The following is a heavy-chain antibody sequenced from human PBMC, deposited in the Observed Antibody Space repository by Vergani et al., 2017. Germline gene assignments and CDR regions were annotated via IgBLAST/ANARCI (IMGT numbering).Heavy chain of an antibody. V-gene: IGHV1-24*01. CDR2: FDPEDGET. Sequence: QLVQSGPEVKKPGASVKVSCKVSGYTLTELSMHWVRQAPGKGLEWMGGFDPEDGETIYAQKFQGRVTMTEDTSTDTAYMELSSLRSEDTAVYYCATYLDAIYDILTGYNYGMDVWGQGTTVTVSS. CDR3: ATYLDAIYDILTGYNYGMDV. CDR1: GYTLTELS. D-gene: IGHD3-9*01. J-gene: IGHJ6*02.